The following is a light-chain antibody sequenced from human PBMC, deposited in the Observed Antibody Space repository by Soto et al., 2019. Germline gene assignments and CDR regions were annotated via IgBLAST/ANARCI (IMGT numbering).Light chain of an antibody. CDR1: QSLLQSNGYNY. V-gene: IGKV2-28*01. CDR3: MQSQQSPPT. Sequence: DLVMTQSPLSLPVTPGEPASISCSSSQSLLQSNGYNYLDWYLQKPGQSPQLLIYFGSYRASGVPDRFSGSGSRTDFTLKIRRVEAEDVGVYYCMQSQQSPPTFGQGTKVEI. J-gene: IGKJ1*01. CDR2: FGS.